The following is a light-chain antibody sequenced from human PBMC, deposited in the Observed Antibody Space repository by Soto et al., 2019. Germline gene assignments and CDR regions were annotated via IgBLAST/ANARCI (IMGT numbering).Light chain of an antibody. CDR2: GAS. Sequence: EVVMTQSPATLSVSRGEGVTLSCRASQSVSSSYLAWYQQKPGQAPRLLIYGASNRATGIPDRFSGSGSGTDFTLTISRLEPEDFAVYYCQQYGSSGTFGQGTKVDI. CDR1: QSVSSSY. V-gene: IGKV3-20*01. J-gene: IGKJ1*01. CDR3: QQYGSSGT.